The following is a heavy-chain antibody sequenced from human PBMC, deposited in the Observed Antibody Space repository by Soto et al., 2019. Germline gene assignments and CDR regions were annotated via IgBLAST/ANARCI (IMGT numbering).Heavy chain of an antibody. CDR3: AKDHSSWYFDL. Sequence: QVQLVESGGGVVQPGRSLRLSCAASGFTFSSYGMHWVRQAPGKGLEWVAVISYDGSNKYYADYVKGRFTISRENSKNTLYLQMNSLRAEDTAVYYCAKDHSSWYFDLWGRGTLVTVSS. CDR2: ISYDGSNK. J-gene: IGHJ2*01. V-gene: IGHV3-30*18. CDR1: GFTFSSYG.